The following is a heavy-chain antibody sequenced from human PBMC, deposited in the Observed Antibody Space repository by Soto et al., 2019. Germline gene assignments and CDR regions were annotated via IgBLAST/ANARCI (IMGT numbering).Heavy chain of an antibody. CDR3: TRGPRPTSIGTGAF. Sequence: GGSLRLSCETSGFIFKMYWMHWVRQVPGQGPQWVARITDDGSTTYYAAPVEGRFTISRDNAKNALYLQMTSLRPDDTAVYYCTRGPRPTSIGTGAFWGPGTLVTVSS. CDR1: GFIFKMYW. J-gene: IGHJ4*02. CDR2: ITDDGSTT. V-gene: IGHV3-74*01. D-gene: IGHD3-10*01.